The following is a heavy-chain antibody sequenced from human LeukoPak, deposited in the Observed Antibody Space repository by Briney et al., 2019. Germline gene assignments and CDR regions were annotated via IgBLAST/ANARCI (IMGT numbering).Heavy chain of an antibody. CDR3: ARGIDLDTAMVTTGYYFYY. D-gene: IGHD5-18*01. V-gene: IGHV1-69*01. CDR2: IIPIFGTA. J-gene: IGHJ4*02. Sequence: SSVTVSFKASGGTFSSYAISWVRQAPGQGLEWVGGIIPIFGTANYAQKFQGRVTITADESTSTAYMELSSLSSEDTAVYYCARGIDLDTAMVTTGYYFYYWGQGTLVTVSS. CDR1: GGTFSSYA.